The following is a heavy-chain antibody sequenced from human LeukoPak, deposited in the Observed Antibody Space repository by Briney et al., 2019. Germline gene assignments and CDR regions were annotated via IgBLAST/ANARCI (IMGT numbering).Heavy chain of an antibody. J-gene: IGHJ4*02. CDR2: INTNTGNP. Sequence: GASVKVSCKASGYTFTSYAMNWVRQAPGQGLEWMGWINTNTGNPTYAQGFTGRFVFSLDTSVSTAYLQISSLKAEDTAVYYCARDLGFGELLYREGDYWGQGTLVTVSS. D-gene: IGHD3-10*01. V-gene: IGHV7-4-1*02. CDR3: ARDLGFGELLYREGDY. CDR1: GYTFTSYA.